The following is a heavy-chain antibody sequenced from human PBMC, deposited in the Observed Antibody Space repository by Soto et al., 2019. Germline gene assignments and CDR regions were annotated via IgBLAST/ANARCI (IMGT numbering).Heavy chain of an antibody. V-gene: IGHV3-33*01. CDR3: ARMGPTPLIPHRGISYLGYYYYGMDV. D-gene: IGHD2-15*01. Sequence: GGSLRLSCAAPGFTFSSYGMHWVRQAPGKGLEWVAFIWYDGSNKYYADSVKGRFTTSRDNSKNTLYLQMNSLRAEDTAVYYCARMGPTPLIPHRGISYLGYYYYGMDVWGQGTTVTVSS. CDR2: IWYDGSNK. J-gene: IGHJ6*02. CDR1: GFTFSSYG.